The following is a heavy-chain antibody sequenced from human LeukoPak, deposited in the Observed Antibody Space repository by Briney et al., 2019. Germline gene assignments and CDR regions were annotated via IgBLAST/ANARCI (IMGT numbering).Heavy chain of an antibody. CDR1: GGSISSYY. CDR3: ARDLHYYDNSGYYQYYYGMDA. D-gene: IGHD3-22*01. J-gene: IGHJ6*02. Sequence: SETLSLTCTVSGGSISSYYWSWIRQPPGKGLEWIGYIYYSGSTNYNPSLKSRVTISVDTSKNQFSLKLSSVTAADTAVYYCARDLHYYDNSGYYQYYYGMDAWGQGTTVTVSS. V-gene: IGHV4-59*01. CDR2: IYYSGST.